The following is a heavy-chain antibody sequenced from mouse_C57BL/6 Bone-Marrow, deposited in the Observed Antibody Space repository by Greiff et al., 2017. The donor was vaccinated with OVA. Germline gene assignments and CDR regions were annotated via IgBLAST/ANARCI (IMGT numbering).Heavy chain of an antibody. Sequence: TNYWMQWVKQRPGQGLEWIGAIYPGNGDTSYNQKFKGKATLTADKSSSTAYMQLSSLTSEDSAVYYCAWGIYYYGRGYFDVWGTGTTVTVSS. V-gene: IGHV1-87*01. CDR3: SEDSAVYYCAWGIYYYGRGYFDV. D-gene: IGHD1-1*01. J-gene: IGHJ1*03. CDR2: GQGLEWIG.